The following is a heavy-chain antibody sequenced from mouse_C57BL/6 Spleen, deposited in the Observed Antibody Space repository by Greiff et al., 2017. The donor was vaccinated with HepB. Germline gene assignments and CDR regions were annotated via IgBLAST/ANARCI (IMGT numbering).Heavy chain of an antibody. CDR2: IWSDGST. J-gene: IGHJ2*01. CDR3: ARHADSSGYFDY. Sequence: VHLVESGPGLVAPSQRLSITCTVSGFSLTSYGVHWVRQPPGKGLEWLVVIWSDGSTTYNSALKSRLSISKDNSKSQVFLKMNSLQTDDTAMYYCARHADSSGYFDYWGQGTTLTVSS. D-gene: IGHD3-2*02. V-gene: IGHV2-6-1*01. CDR1: GFSLTSYG.